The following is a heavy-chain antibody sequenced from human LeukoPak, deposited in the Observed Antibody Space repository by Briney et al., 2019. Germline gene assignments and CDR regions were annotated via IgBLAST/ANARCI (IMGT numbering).Heavy chain of an antibody. D-gene: IGHD1-26*01. CDR3: ARHRSSGSYDFEDPNWFDP. Sequence: SETLSLTCAVYGGSFSGYYWSWIRQPPGKGLEWIGEINHSGSTNYNPSLKSRVTISVDTSKNQFSLKLSSVTAADTAVYYCARHRSSGSYDFEDPNWFDPWGQGTLVTVSS. CDR1: GGSFSGYY. V-gene: IGHV4-34*01. CDR2: INHSGST. J-gene: IGHJ5*02.